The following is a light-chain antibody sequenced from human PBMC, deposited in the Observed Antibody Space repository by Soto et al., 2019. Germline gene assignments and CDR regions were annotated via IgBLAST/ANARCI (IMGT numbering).Light chain of an antibody. CDR3: SSYTSSSTLVV. J-gene: IGLJ2*01. Sequence: QSALTQPASVSGSPGQSITISCTGNSSDVGGYNYVSWYQQHPGKAPKLMIYEVSNRPSGVSNRFSGSKSGNTASLTISGLQAEDEADYYCSSYTSSSTLVVCGGGTKLTVL. V-gene: IGLV2-14*01. CDR1: SSDVGGYNY. CDR2: EVS.